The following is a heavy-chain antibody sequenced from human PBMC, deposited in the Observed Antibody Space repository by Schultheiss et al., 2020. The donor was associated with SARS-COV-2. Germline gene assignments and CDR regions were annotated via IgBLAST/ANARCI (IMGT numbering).Heavy chain of an antibody. CDR1: GFSLSNARMG. Sequence: SGPTLVQPTETLTLTCTVSGFSLSNARMGVRWIRQPPGKALEWLAHIFSNEEKSYSTSLKSRLTISKDTSKSQVVLTMTNMDPVDTATYYCARIPYSSSWYLGSRFDPWGQGTLVTVSS. D-gene: IGHD6-13*01. CDR2: IFSNEEK. J-gene: IGHJ5*02. CDR3: ARIPYSSSWYLGSRFDP. V-gene: IGHV2-26*01.